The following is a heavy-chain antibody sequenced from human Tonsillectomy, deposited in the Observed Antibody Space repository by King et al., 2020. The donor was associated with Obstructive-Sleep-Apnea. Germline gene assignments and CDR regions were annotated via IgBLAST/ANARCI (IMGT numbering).Heavy chain of an antibody. V-gene: IGHV3-23*04. D-gene: IGHD2-21*02. CDR2: ISGSGGNT. J-gene: IGHJ4*02. CDR3: AKDRYGDYYFDY. Sequence: VQLVESGGGLVQPGGSLRLSCAASGSTFSSYAMSWVRQAPGEGLEWVSAISGSGGNTYYADSVKGRFTISRDNSRNTLYLQMNSLRAEDTAVYYCAKDRYGDYYFDYWGQGTLVTVSS. CDR1: GSTFSSYA.